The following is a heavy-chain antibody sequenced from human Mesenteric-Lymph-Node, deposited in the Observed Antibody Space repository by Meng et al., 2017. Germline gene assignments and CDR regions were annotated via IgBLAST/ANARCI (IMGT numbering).Heavy chain of an antibody. V-gene: IGHV4-34*01. CDR2: IKHNVRT. CDR3: ARVRVLMVYAHKNWYFDL. CDR1: GGSFSEYY. D-gene: IGHD2-8*01. J-gene: IGHJ2*01. Sequence: SETLSLTCAVYGGSFSEYYWTWIRQTPGKGLEWIGEIKHNVRTNYNPSLKSRATISVEPAKNQVSLNLNSLTAADTAVYYCARVRVLMVYAHKNWYFDLWGRGTLVTVSS.